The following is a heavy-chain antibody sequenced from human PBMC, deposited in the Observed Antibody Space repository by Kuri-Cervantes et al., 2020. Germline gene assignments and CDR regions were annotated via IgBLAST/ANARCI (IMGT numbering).Heavy chain of an antibody. CDR1: GYTFTSYY. V-gene: IGHV1-46*01. D-gene: IGHD3-22*01. CDR3: ARDSSYYYDSSGYYSP. Sequence: ASVKVSCKASGYTFTSYYMHWVRQAPGQGLEWMGIINPSGGSTSYAQKLQGRVTMTTDTSTSTAYMELRSLRSDDTAVYYCARDSSYYYDSSGYYSPWGQGTLVTVSS. J-gene: IGHJ5*02. CDR2: INPSGGST.